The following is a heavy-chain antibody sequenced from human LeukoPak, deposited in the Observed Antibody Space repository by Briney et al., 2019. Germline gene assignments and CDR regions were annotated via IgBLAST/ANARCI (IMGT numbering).Heavy chain of an antibody. CDR2: INPNSGGT. V-gene: IGHV1-2*02. J-gene: IGHJ4*02. CDR3: ANEVLGYCSSTSCAPGY. CDR1: GYTFTGYY. D-gene: IGHD2-2*01. Sequence: ASVKVSCKASGYTFTGYYMHWVRQAPGQGLEWMGWINPNSGGTNYAQKFQGRVTMTRDTSISTAYMELSRLRSDGTAVYYCANEVLGYCSSTSCAPGYWGQGTLVTVSS.